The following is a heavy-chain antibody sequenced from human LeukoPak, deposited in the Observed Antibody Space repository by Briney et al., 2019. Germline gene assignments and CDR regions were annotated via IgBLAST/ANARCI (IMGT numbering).Heavy chain of an antibody. V-gene: IGHV3-30*02. CDR2: IRYDGSNK. J-gene: IGHJ4*02. Sequence: GGSLRLSCAASGFTFSSYGMHWVRQAPGKGLEWVAFIRYDGSNKYYADSVKGRFTISRDNAKNSLYLQMNSLRAEDTAVYYCARVAYYDILTGLYWGQGTRVTVSS. D-gene: IGHD3-9*01. CDR3: ARVAYYDILTGLY. CDR1: GFTFSSYG.